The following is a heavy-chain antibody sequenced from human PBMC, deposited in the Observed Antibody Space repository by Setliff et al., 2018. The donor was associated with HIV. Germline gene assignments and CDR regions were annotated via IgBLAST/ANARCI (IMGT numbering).Heavy chain of an antibody. CDR2: IYTNGRT. J-gene: IGHJ3*02. CDR3: ARNDAFDI. Sequence: PSETLSLTCTVSGGSISTYYWSWIRQAPGRGLEWIGHIYTNGRTHYNPSLKSRVTISMDTSKNQFSLKLSSVTAADTAVYYCARNDAFDIWGQGTLVTVSS. V-gene: IGHV4-4*08. CDR1: GGSISTYY.